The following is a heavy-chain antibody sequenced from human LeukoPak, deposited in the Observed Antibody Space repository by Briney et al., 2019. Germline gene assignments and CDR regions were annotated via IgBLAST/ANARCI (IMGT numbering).Heavy chain of an antibody. Sequence: GESLKISCKGSGYSFTSYWIGWVRQMPGKGLEWMGIIYPGDSDTRYSPSFQGQVTISADKSISTAYLQWSSLEASDTAMYYCARQRGTMVRGVIFRYFDYWGQGTLVTVSS. J-gene: IGHJ4*02. CDR3: ARQRGTMVRGVIFRYFDY. D-gene: IGHD3-10*01. CDR2: IYPGDSDT. V-gene: IGHV5-51*01. CDR1: GYSFTSYW.